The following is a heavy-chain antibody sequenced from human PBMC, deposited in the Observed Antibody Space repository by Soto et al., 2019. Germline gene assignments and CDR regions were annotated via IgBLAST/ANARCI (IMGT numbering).Heavy chain of an antibody. CDR3: ANGDVIAARLAD. Sequence: PGGSLRLSCAASGFTFSNAWLNWVLQAPGKGLEWVGRIKSKTDGGTTDYAAPVKGRFTISRDDSKNTLYLQMNSLRAEDTAVYYCANGDVIAARLADWGQGTLDTVS. V-gene: IGHV3-15*07. CDR2: IKSKTDGGTT. J-gene: IGHJ4*02. CDR1: GFTFSNAW. D-gene: IGHD6-6*01.